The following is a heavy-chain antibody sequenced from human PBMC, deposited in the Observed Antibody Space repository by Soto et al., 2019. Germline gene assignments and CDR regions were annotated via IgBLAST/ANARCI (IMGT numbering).Heavy chain of an antibody. CDR1: GFTFSDHY. CDR2: TRNKANSYTT. J-gene: IGHJ4*02. D-gene: IGHD3-10*01. CDR3: ARGSYGSGTPGVDY. Sequence: PGGSLRLSCAASGFTFSDHYMDWVRQAPGKGLEWVGRTRNKANSYTTEYAASVKGRFTISRDDSKNSLYLQMNSLKTEDTAVYYCARGSYGSGTPGVDYWGQGTLVTVSS. V-gene: IGHV3-72*01.